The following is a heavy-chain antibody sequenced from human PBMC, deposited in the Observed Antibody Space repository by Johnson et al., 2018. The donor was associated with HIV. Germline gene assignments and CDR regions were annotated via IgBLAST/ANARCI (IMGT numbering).Heavy chain of an antibody. D-gene: IGHD3-16*02. Sequence: QVQLVESGGGVVQPGRSLRLSCAASEFTFSRYAIDWVRQAPDKGLEWVAIISYDGSNKYYADSVKGRFTISRDNSKNTLYLQMNSLRTEDTAVYYCARALRVWGSYRYGDAFDIWGQGTMVTVSS. J-gene: IGHJ3*02. V-gene: IGHV3-30-3*01. CDR2: ISYDGSNK. CDR3: ARALRVWGSYRYGDAFDI. CDR1: EFTFSRYA.